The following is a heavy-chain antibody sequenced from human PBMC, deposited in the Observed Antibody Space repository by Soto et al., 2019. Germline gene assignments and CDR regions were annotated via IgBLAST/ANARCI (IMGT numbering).Heavy chain of an antibody. CDR1: GGSFSGYY. Sequence: PSETLSLTCAVYGGSFSGYYWSWIRQPPGKGLEWIGEINHSGSTNYNPSLKSRVTISVDTSKNQFSLKLSSVTAADTAVYYCARVPEQLSLGMDVWGQGTTVTVSS. CDR3: ARVPEQLSLGMDV. CDR2: INHSGST. J-gene: IGHJ6*02. V-gene: IGHV4-34*01. D-gene: IGHD6-13*01.